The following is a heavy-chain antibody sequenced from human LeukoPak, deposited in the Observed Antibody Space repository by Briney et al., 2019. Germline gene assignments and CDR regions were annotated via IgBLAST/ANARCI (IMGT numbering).Heavy chain of an antibody. Sequence: SETLSLTCAVYGGSFSGYYWSWIRQPPGKGLEWIGEINHSGSTNYNPSLKSRVTISVDTSKNQFSLKLSSVTAAHTAVYYCAPRRVYYDFWSGYLYWGQGTLVTVSS. CDR2: INHSGST. D-gene: IGHD3-3*01. CDR3: APRRVYYDFWSGYLY. V-gene: IGHV4-34*01. CDR1: GGSFSGYY. J-gene: IGHJ4*02.